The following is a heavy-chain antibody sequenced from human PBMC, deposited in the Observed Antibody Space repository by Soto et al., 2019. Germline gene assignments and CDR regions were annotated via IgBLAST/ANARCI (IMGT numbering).Heavy chain of an antibody. D-gene: IGHD3-9*01. CDR3: AGVHLPYYDILTGYADI. J-gene: IGHJ3*02. CDR1: GGTFSSYA. CDR2: IIPIFGTA. Sequence: QVPLVQSGAEVKKPGSSVKVSCKASGGTFSSYAISWVRQAPGQGLEWMGGIIPIFGTANYAQKFQGRVTITADKATSTAYMELSSLRSEDTAVYYCAGVHLPYYDILTGYADIWGQGTMVTVSS. V-gene: IGHV1-69*06.